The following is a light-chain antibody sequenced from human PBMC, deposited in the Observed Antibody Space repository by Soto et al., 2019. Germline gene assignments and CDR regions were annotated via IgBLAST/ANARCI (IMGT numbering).Light chain of an antibody. Sequence: QSALTQPASVSGSPGQSITISCTGTSSDVGGYNYVSWYQHHPGKAPKLMIYDVSNQPSGVSNRFSGSKSGNTASLTISGLQPEDEADYYCCSYTTSNTRQIVFGTGTRSPS. CDR1: SSDVGGYNY. V-gene: IGLV2-14*03. CDR3: CSYTTSNTRQIV. CDR2: DVS. J-gene: IGLJ1*01.